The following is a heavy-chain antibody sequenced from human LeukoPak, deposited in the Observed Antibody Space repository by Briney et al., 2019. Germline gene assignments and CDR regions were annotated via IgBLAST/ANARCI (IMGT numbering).Heavy chain of an antibody. J-gene: IGHJ3*02. CDR1: GFIFYNYD. D-gene: IGHD6-25*01. V-gene: IGHV3-20*04. CDR2: FNCYHHPP. Sequence: GGSLRLSCVASGFIFYNYDMNWVRQGPGKGVEWVSGFNCYHHPPPYGDSLTARFLTSTVTAKNSLYLQMNTLRADATALYYCAREGSRSADAFDIWGQGTMVTVSS. CDR3: AREGSRSADAFDI.